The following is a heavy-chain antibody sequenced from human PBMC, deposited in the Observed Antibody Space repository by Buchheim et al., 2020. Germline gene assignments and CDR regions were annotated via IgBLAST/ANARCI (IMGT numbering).Heavy chain of an antibody. CDR2: INQDGSQI. CDR1: GFTFSNYW. CDR3: ARDARGYSDYDYMDY. V-gene: IGHV3-7*01. J-gene: IGHJ4*02. Sequence: EVQLLESGGGLVQPGGSLRLSCEASGFTFSNYWMSWVRQAPGKGLDWVANINQDGSQINYVDSVRGRFTISRDNAKNSLYLQMNSLRAEDTAVYYCARDARGYSDYDYMDYWGQGTL. D-gene: IGHD5-12*01.